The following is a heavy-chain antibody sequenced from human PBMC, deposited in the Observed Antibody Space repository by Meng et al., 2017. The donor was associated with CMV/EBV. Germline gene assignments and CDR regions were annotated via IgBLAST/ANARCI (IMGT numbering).Heavy chain of an antibody. CDR2: MNSIYGRA. Sequence: VRWTPGKGGEWMGGMNSIYGRANYAQNLQIRGRITAHEYTSTVYMELNIMRAKGTAVYVCSRAGGLYFCGRYRFDYWGQGTLVTVSS. D-gene: IGHD3-16*02. J-gene: IGHJ4*02. V-gene: IGHV1-69*01. CDR3: SRAGGLYFCGRYRFDY.